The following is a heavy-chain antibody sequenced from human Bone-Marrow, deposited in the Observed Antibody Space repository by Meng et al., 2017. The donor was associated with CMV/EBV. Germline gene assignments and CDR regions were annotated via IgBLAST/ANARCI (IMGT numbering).Heavy chain of an antibody. J-gene: IGHJ6*01. D-gene: IGHD2-2*01. V-gene: IGHV3-21*01. CDR3: ARDARHVVGRRSVSGGMDV. CDR2: ISSSSSYI. Sequence: GESLKISCAASGFTFSSYSMNWVRQAPGKGLEWVSSISSSSSYIYYADSVKGRFTISRDNAKNSLYLQMNSLRAEDTAVYYCARDARHVVGRRSVSGGMDVWGQGTTVTGSS. CDR1: GFTFSSYS.